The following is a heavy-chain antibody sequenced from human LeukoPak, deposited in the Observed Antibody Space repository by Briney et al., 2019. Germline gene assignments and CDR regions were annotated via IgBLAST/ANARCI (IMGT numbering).Heavy chain of an antibody. CDR1: GGTFSSYA. D-gene: IGHD2-2*01. CDR2: IIPIFGTA. CDR3: ARTDCSSTSCYLTGCYYYGMDV. J-gene: IGHJ6*02. V-gene: IGHV1-69*13. Sequence: GASVKVSCKASGGTFSSYAISWVRQAPGQGLEWMGGIIPIFGTANYAQKFQGRVTITADESTSTVYMELSSLRSEDTAVYYCARTDCSSTSCYLTGCYYYGMDVWGQGTTVTVSS.